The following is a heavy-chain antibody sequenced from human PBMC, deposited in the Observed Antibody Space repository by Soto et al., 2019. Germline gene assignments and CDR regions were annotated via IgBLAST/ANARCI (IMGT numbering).Heavy chain of an antibody. D-gene: IGHD2-21*02. CDR2: IGTRSDV. J-gene: IGHJ6*02. CDR1: GFTFSSYS. CDR3: AREETAWPLAYGLDV. V-gene: IGHV3-21*01. Sequence: LRLSCAASGFTFSSYSIHWVRQAPGKGLEWVSSIGTRSDVYYADSVKGRFTISRDNAKNSMALQMNSLRAEDTGVYYCAREETAWPLAYGLDVWGQGTTVTVSS.